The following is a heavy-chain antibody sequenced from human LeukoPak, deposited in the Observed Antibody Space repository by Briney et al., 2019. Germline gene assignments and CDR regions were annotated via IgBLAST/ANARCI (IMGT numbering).Heavy chain of an antibody. Sequence: GGSLRLSCAASGFTFSSYGIHWVRQAPGKGLGWVAVIWYDGSNKYYADSVKGRFTISRDNSKNTLYLQMNSLRAEDTAVYYCARDEDHYFDYWGQGTLVTVSS. CDR3: ARDEDHYFDY. CDR2: IWYDGSNK. J-gene: IGHJ4*02. V-gene: IGHV3-33*01. CDR1: GFTFSSYG.